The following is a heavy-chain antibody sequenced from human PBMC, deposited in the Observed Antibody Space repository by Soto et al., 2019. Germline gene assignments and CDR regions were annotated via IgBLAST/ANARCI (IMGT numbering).Heavy chain of an antibody. CDR2: IHYSGST. CDR3: ASCRDIYGAFCAHFDY. D-gene: IGHD5-12*01. J-gene: IGHJ4*02. V-gene: IGHV4-59*01. CDR1: GVSISSNY. Sequence: PSETLSLTCIVSGVSISSNYWSWIRQPPGQGLEWIGYIHYSGSTNFNPSLKNRVVMSVDASKNQFSLRLSSVTAADTAVYYCASCRDIYGAFCAHFDYWGLGIMVTVYS.